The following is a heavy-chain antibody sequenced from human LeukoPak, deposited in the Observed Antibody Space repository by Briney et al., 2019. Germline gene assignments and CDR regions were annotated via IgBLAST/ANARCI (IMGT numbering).Heavy chain of an antibody. J-gene: IGHJ6*02. CDR1: GFTFSSYA. CDR2: ISYDGSNK. Sequence: PGRSLRLSCAASGFTFSSYAMHWVRQAPGKGLEWVAVISYDGSNKYYADSVKGRFTISRDNSKNTLYLQMNSLRAEDTAVYYCARDPVAPDYYYYDMDVWGQGTTVTVSS. D-gene: IGHD2-2*01. V-gene: IGHV3-30-3*01. CDR3: ARDPVAPDYYYYDMDV.